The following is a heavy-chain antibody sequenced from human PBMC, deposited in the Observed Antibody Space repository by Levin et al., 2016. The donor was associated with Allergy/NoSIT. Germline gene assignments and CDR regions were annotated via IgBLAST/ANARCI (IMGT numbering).Heavy chain of an antibody. V-gene: IGHV4-4*07. Sequence: GSLRLSCTVSGGSISSYYWSWIRQPAGKGLEWIGRIYTSGSTNYNPSLKSRVTMSVDTSKNQFSLKLSSVTAADTAVYYCARGAEWLVHGGDAFDIWGQGTMVTVSS. J-gene: IGHJ3*02. CDR3: ARGAEWLVHGGDAFDI. D-gene: IGHD6-19*01. CDR1: GGSISSYY. CDR2: IYTSGST.